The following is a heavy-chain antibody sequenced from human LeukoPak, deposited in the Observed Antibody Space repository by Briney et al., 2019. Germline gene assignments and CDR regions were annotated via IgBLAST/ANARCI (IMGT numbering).Heavy chain of an antibody. V-gene: IGHV3-21*01. D-gene: IGHD2-2*01. J-gene: IGHJ6*04. CDR3: AREGEEVPPAMEPYVRDV. Sequence: GGSLRLSCAASGFTFSSYSMNWVRQAPGKGLEWVSSISSSSSYIYYADSVKGRFTISRDNAKNSLYLQMNSLRAEDTAVYYWAREGEEVPPAMEPYVRDVWEKGTTFTVPS. CDR2: ISSSSSYI. CDR1: GFTFSSYS.